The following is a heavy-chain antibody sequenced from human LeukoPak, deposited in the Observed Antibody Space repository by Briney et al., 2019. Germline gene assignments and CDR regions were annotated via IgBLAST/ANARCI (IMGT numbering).Heavy chain of an antibody. CDR1: GYPFTTYD. CDR3: ARGGRRGLPAANY. V-gene: IGHV1-8*01. J-gene: IGHJ4*02. D-gene: IGHD2-2*01. CDR2: MNPNSGNT. Sequence: GASVKVSCKASGYPFTTYDINWVRQATGQGLEWMGWMNPNSGNTGYAQKFQGRVTMTRNASISTAYMELSSLRSEDTAVYYCARGGRRGLPAANYWGQGTLVTVSS.